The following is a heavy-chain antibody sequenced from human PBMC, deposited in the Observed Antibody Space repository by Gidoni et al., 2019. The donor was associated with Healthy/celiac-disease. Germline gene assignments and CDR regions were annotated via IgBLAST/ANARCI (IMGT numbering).Heavy chain of an antibody. V-gene: IGHV1-46*01. CDR3: AREGGIAAAGTGLGYFDY. J-gene: IGHJ4*02. CDR1: GYTFPSYY. CDR2: INPSGGST. D-gene: IGHD6-13*01. Sequence: QVQLVQSGAEVKKPGASVKVSCQASGYTFPSYYMHWVRQAPGQGLEWMGIINPSGGSTSYAQKFQGRVTMTRDTSTSTVYMELSSLRSEDTAVYYCAREGGIAAAGTGLGYFDYWGQGTLVTVSS.